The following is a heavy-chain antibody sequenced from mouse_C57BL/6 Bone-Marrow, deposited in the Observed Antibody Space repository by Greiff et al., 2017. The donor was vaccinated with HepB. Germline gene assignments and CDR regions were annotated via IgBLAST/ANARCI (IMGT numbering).Heavy chain of an antibody. CDR1: GFTFSSYG. D-gene: IGHD1-1*01. V-gene: IGHV5-6*01. Sequence: EVQLVESGADLVKPGGSLKLSCAASGFTFSSYGVPWVRQTPDKRLEWVATISSGGSYTYYPDSVKGRFTISRDKAKNTLYLQMSSLKSEDTAMYYCARRGVDWYFDVWGTGTTVTVSS. CDR2: ISSGGSYT. J-gene: IGHJ1*03. CDR3: ARRGVDWYFDV.